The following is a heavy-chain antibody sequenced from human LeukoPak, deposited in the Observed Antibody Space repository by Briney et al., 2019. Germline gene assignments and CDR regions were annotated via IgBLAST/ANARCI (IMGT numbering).Heavy chain of an antibody. CDR1: GFIFSNYA. CDR2: ISGSGDST. CDR3: AKDHDYYASGPI. V-gene: IGHV3-23*01. D-gene: IGHD3-10*01. J-gene: IGHJ3*02. Sequence: GGSLRLSCAVSGFIFSNYAMNWVRQAPGKGLEWVSAISGSGDSTYYADSVKGRFTISRDNSKSTLSLQMNSLRAEDTAVYYCAKDHDYYASGPIWGQGTMVTVSS.